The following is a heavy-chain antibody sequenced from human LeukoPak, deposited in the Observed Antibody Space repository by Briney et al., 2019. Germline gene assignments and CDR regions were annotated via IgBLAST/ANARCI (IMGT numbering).Heavy chain of an antibody. CDR1: GDSLSDYF. CDR3: ARGGYYDKEAFDI. D-gene: IGHD3-22*01. J-gene: IGHJ3*02. Sequence: PSETLSLTCTVSGDSLSDYFWSWIRQPPGKGLEWTGYNSGSTNYNASLKSRVTILLVRSKNQFSLKLSSVTAADTAVYYCARGGYYDKEAFDIWGQGTMVTVSS. V-gene: IGHV4-59*08. CDR2: NSGST.